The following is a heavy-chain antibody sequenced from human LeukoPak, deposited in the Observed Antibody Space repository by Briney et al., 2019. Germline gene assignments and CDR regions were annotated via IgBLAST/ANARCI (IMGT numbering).Heavy chain of an antibody. V-gene: IGHV3-7*01. D-gene: IGHD1-14*01. CDR2: INQGGSDK. CDR3: TRDRSRAEDD. J-gene: IGHJ4*02. Sequence: GGSLRLSCAASGFTFSSYSMNWVRQAPGKGLEWVANINQGGSDKYYVDSVKGRFTISRDNANNLLYLQMNSLRGEDTAVYYCTRDRSRAEDDWGQGTLVTVSS. CDR1: GFTFSSYS.